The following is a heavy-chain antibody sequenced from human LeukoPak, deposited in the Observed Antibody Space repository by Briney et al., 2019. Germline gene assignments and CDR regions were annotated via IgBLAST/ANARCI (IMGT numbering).Heavy chain of an antibody. V-gene: IGHV3-30-3*01. CDR2: TSSDLNVK. CDR1: GFTFRNYV. CDR3: AREGYYGSGSPPSLYFDY. J-gene: IGHJ4*02. D-gene: IGHD3-10*01. Sequence: PGRSLRLSCAASGFTFRNYVIHWVRQAPGKGLEWVAVTSSDLNVKLYADSVKVRFTISRDNSRSTLYLQMNSLRPEDTAIYYCAREGYYGSGSPPSLYFDYWGQGTLVTVSS.